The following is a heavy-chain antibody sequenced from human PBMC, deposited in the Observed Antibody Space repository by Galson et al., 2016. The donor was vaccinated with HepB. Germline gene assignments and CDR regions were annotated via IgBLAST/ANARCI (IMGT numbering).Heavy chain of an antibody. J-gene: IGHJ4*02. V-gene: IGHV4-4*02. CDR2: IFPSGST. CDR3: ARQDVWSIEY. Sequence: TLSLTCVVSGASISSRYWWSWVRQNPAKGMEWIGEIFPSGSTNYNPSLQSRVTISLDKSDNQFSLEMTSVSAADTAVYYCARQDVWSIEYWGQGILVTVSS. D-gene: IGHD2-21*01. CDR1: GASISSRYW.